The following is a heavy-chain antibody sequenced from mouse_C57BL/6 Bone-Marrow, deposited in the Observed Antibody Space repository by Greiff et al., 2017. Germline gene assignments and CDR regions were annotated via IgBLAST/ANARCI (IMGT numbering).Heavy chain of an antibody. CDR2: IYPGSGST. CDR1: GYTFTSYW. J-gene: IGHJ3*01. V-gene: IGHV1-55*01. CDR3: ARFYYGSSYGFAY. Sequence: QVQLQQPGAELVKPGASVKMSCKASGYTFTSYWITWVKQRPGQGLEWIGDIYPGSGSTNYNEKFKSKATLTVDTSSSTAYMQLSSLTSEDSAVYYCARFYYGSSYGFAYWCQGTLVTVSA. D-gene: IGHD1-1*01.